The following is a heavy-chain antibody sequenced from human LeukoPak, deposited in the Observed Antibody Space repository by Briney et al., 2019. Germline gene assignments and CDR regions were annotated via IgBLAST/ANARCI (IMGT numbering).Heavy chain of an antibody. V-gene: IGHV4-30-4*08. D-gene: IGHD6-13*01. J-gene: IGHJ4*02. CDR1: GGSISRGDYY. Sequence: SQTLSLTCTVSGGSISRGDYYWSWIRQPPGKGLEWIGYIYYSGSTYYNPSLKSRVTVSVDTSKNQFSLKLSSVTAADTAVYYCARALAYSSSRYDYWGQGTLVTVSS. CDR3: ARALAYSSSRYDY. CDR2: IYYSGST.